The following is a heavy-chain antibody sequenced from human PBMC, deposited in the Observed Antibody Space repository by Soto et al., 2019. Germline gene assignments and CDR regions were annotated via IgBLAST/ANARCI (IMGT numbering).Heavy chain of an antibody. D-gene: IGHD2-21*01. J-gene: IGHJ4*02. CDR2: IIPIFGTA. CDR3: ARLLTAVQADCEY. Sequence: SVNVSCKASGGTFSSYAISWVRQAPGQGLEWMGGIIPIFGTANYAQKFQGRVTITADESTSTAYMELSSLRSEDTAVYYCARLLTAVQADCEYWGKGNMVIVSA. V-gene: IGHV1-69*13. CDR1: GGTFSSYA.